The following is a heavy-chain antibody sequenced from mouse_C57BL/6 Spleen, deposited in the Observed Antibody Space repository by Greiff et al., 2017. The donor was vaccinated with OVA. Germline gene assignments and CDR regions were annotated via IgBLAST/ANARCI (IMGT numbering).Heavy chain of an antibody. CDR2: IYPGDGDT. CDR3: ARSGNDYDGYYYAMDY. CDR1: GYAFSSSW. V-gene: IGHV1-82*01. D-gene: IGHD2-4*01. Sequence: QVQLKQSGPELVKPGASVKISCKASGYAFSSSWMNWVKQRPGKGLEWIGRIYPGDGDTNYNGKFKGKATLTADKSSSTAYMQLSSLTSEDSAVYFCARSGNDYDGYYYAMDYWGQGTSVTVSS. J-gene: IGHJ4*01.